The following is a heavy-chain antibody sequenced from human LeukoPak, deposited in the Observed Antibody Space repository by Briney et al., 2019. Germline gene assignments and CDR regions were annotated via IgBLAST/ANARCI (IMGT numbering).Heavy chain of an antibody. CDR3: ARAAFGNYRPDYYYYLDV. CDR2: IYTSGST. Sequence: SETLSLTCTVSGGSISNYYWSWIRQPAGKGLEWIGRIYTSGSTNYNPSLKSRVTISVDTSKNQFSLKLSSVTAADTAVYYCARAAFGNYRPDYYYYLDVWGKGTTVTISS. CDR1: GGSISNYY. V-gene: IGHV4-4*07. D-gene: IGHD4-11*01. J-gene: IGHJ6*03.